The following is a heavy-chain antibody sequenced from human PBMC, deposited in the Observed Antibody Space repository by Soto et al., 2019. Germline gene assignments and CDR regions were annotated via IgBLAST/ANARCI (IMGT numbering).Heavy chain of an antibody. CDR3: TSLRSEDYYYYYMDV. CDR1: AYSNTIYD. Sequence: QVQLVQSGAEVKKPGASVKVSCKASAYSNTIYDINWVRQAPGQALEWMGWISAYNGKAHLAQKDQDRLTLTTDTCTSTAYMELMILRSDDTAVYYGTSLRSEDYYYYYMDVWGKGTTVTVSS. J-gene: IGHJ6*03. CDR2: ISAYNGKA. V-gene: IGHV1-18*01.